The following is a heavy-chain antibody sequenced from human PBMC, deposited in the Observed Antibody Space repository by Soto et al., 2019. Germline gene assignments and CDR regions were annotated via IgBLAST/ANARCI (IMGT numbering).Heavy chain of an antibody. Sequence: SETLSLTCTVSGGSISSSTWWNWVRQPPGKGLEWIGEIYHGGSTNYNPSLKSRVTISVDKSKNQFSLKLTSVTAADTAVYYCARSYFGADYWGQGALVTVS. D-gene: IGHD3-10*01. V-gene: IGHV4-4*02. CDR1: GGSISSSTW. CDR3: ARSYFGADY. CDR2: IYHGGST. J-gene: IGHJ4*02.